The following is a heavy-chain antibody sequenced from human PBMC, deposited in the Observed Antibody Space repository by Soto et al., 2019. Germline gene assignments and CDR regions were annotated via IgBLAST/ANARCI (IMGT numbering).Heavy chain of an antibody. CDR1: GFTFSTFG. V-gene: IGHV3-33*01. CDR2: VCYDGSSK. CDR3: AREIDRNYDGMDV. D-gene: IGHD3-10*01. J-gene: IGHJ6*02. Sequence: PWGSLRLSCDASGFTFSTFGMNWVRQAPGKWLEWVARVCYDGSSKYYVDSVKGRFTISRDNSKETVYLQMSSLRAEDTGVYYCAREIDRNYDGMDVWGQGTTVTVSS.